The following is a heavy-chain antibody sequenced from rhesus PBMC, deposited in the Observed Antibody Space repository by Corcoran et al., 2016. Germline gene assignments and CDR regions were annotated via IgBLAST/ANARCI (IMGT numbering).Heavy chain of an antibody. V-gene: IGHV1S10*01. J-gene: IGHJ3*01. CDR1: GFTFGSYA. Sequence: QVQLVQSGAEVKKPGASVKVSCKASGFTFGSYAISWVRPAPGQGLGWLGGFLPLLGVKNSQQTFQGRVTITADTSTSTAYMELSSLGSEDTAVYYCARGRGYDSGYYDDAFDFWGQGLRVTVSS. CDR2: FLPLLGVK. D-gene: IGHD3-28*01. CDR3: ARGRGYDSGYYDDAFDF.